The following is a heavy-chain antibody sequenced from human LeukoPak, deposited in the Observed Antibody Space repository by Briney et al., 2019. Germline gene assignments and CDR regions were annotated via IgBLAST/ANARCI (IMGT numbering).Heavy chain of an antibody. J-gene: IGHJ5*02. CDR3: ARTTSYDKAWFDP. V-gene: IGHV4-4*07. CDR1: GASINSHY. D-gene: IGHD3-22*01. CDR2: IYISGST. Sequence: KPSETLSLTCTVSGASINSHYWSWIRQPAGKGLEWIGRIYISGSTNYNSSLQSRVTMSVDTSKNQFSLKLSSVTAADTAVYYCARTTSYDKAWFDPWGQGTLVTVSS.